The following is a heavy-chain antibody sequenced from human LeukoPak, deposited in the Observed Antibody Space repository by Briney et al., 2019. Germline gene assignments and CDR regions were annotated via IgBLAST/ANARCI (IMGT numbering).Heavy chain of an antibody. CDR2: IIPIFGTA. Sequence: GASVKVSCKASGGTFSSYAISWVRQAPGQGLEWMGGIIPIFGTANYAQKFQGRVTITTDESTSTAYMELSSLRSEDTAVYYCARGDTYCSRTSCSKTYYYYYYMDVWGKGTTVTVSS. V-gene: IGHV1-69*05. CDR3: ARGDTYCSRTSCSKTYYYYYYMDV. D-gene: IGHD2-2*01. CDR1: GGTFSSYA. J-gene: IGHJ6*03.